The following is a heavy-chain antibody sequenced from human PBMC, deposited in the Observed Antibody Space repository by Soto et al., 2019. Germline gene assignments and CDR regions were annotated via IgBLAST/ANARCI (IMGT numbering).Heavy chain of an antibody. Sequence: GKGLEWVSSISSSSSYIYYADSVKGRFTISRDNAKNSLYLQMNSLRAEDTAVYYCARSIVYRHSAPSVTGTTALAYRGHRTPVPVSS. CDR2: ISSSSSYI. J-gene: IGHJ4*01. V-gene: IGHV3-21*01. D-gene: IGHD1-7*01. CDR3: ARSIVYRHSAPSVTGTTALAY.